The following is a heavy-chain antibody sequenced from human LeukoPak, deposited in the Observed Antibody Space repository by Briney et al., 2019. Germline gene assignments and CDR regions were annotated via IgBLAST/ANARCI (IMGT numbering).Heavy chain of an antibody. CDR3: AVTMVPIDY. Sequence: GRSLRLSCAASGFTFSSYGMHWVRQAPGKGLEWAAVISYDGSNKYYADSVKGRFTISRDNSKNTLYLQMNSLRAEDTAVYYCAVTMVPIDYWGQGTLVTVSS. D-gene: IGHD3-10*01. CDR2: ISYDGSNK. V-gene: IGHV3-30*03. CDR1: GFTFSSYG. J-gene: IGHJ4*02.